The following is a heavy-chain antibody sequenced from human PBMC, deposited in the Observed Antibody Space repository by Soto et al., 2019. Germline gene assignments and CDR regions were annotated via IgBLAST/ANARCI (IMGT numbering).Heavy chain of an antibody. D-gene: IGHD5-18*01. V-gene: IGHV3-53*01. CDR2: FYDGGST. CDR3: ARDAGYNFDY. J-gene: IGHJ4*02. CDR1: GFSVSSNS. Sequence: GGSLRLSCAASGFSVSSNSRSWVRQAPGKGLEWVSIFYDGGSTFYADSVEGRFTISRDNSKNTVYLHMNNLRAEDTAVYYCARDAGYNFDYWGQGTLVTVSS.